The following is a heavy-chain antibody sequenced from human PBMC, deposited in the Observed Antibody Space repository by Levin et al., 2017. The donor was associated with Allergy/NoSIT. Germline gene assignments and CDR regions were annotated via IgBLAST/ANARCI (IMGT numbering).Heavy chain of an antibody. CDR3: GRDRHLDV. D-gene: IGHD3-3*02. J-gene: IGHJ6*02. V-gene: IGHV1-2*02. Sequence: EASVKVSCKASGYTFTDYYMHWVRQAPGQGLEWMGWINDNSGGTNYAQKFQGRVTMTRDTSISTAYMELSRLTSDDTAVYYCGRDRHLDVWGQGTTVTVSS. CDR1: GYTFTDYY. CDR2: INDNSGGT.